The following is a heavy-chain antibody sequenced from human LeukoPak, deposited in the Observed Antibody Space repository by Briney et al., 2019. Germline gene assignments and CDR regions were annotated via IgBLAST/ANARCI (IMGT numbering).Heavy chain of an antibody. CDR3: ARDGGGYRFYNWFDP. V-gene: IGHV3-21*01. D-gene: IGHD5-12*01. CDR2: ISSSSSYI. CDR1: GFTFSGYS. J-gene: IGHJ5*02. Sequence: GGSLRLSCAASGFTFSGYSMNWVRQAPGKGLEWVSFISSSSSYIHYADSVKGRFTISRDNAKNSLYLQMNSLRAEDTAVYYCARDGGGYRFYNWFDPWGQGTLVTISS.